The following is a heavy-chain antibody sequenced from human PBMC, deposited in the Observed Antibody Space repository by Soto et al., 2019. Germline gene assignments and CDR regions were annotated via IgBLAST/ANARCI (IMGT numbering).Heavy chain of an antibody. D-gene: IGHD2-2*01. J-gene: IGHJ4*02. V-gene: IGHV5-10-1*01. CDR3: ARHSLPDIVLVPAANDLDY. CDR2: IDPSDSYT. CDR1: GYSFTSYW. Sequence: GESLKISCKGSGYSFTSYWISWVRQMPGKGLEWMGRIDPSDSYTNYSPSFQGHVTISADKSISTAYLQWSSLKASDTAMYYCARHSLPDIVLVPAANDLDYWGQGTLVTVYS.